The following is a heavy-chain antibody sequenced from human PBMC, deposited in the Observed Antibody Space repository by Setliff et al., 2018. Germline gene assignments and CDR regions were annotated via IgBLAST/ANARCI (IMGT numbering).Heavy chain of an antibody. CDR1: TASMPYYY. CDR3: ASRDYYDNRGSLDF. D-gene: IGHD3-22*01. V-gene: IGHV4-59*08. J-gene: IGHJ4*02. CDR2: VYDTGST. Sequence: PSETLSLTCSVSTASMPYYYWSWIRQPPGKGLEWIGHVYDTGSTKYSPSLKGRVTISMDTSVNEFSLRLPSVTAADTAMYYCASRDYYDNRGSLDFWGQGTLVTVSS.